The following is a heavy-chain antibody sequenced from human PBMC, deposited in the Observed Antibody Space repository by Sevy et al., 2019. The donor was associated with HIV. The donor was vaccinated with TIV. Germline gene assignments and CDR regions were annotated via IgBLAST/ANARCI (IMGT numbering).Heavy chain of an antibody. Sequence: ASVKVSCKASGYTFTSYGISWVRQAPGQGLEWMGWISAYNGNTNYAQKLQGRVTMTTDTSTSTAYMGLRSLRSDDTAVYYCARCSKRNYYDILTGRYGMDVWGQGTTVTVSS. CDR3: ARCSKRNYYDILTGRYGMDV. CDR1: GYTFTSYG. V-gene: IGHV1-18*01. CDR2: ISAYNGNT. J-gene: IGHJ6*02. D-gene: IGHD3-9*01.